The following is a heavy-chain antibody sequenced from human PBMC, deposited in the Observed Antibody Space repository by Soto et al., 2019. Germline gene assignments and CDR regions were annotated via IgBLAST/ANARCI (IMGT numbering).Heavy chain of an antibody. V-gene: IGHV2-5*02. CDR3: AHRLAYSSLDY. J-gene: IGHJ4*02. D-gene: IGHD6-13*01. CDR2: IYWDDDK. Sequence: GLDLEWLALIYWDDDKRYSPSLKSRLTITKDTSKNQVVLTMTNMDPVDTATYYCAHRLAYSSLDYWGQGTLVTVSS.